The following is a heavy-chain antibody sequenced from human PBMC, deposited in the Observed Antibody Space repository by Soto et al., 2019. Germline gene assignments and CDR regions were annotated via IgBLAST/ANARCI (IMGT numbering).Heavy chain of an antibody. V-gene: IGHV3-30*18. J-gene: IGHJ6*03. CDR2: ISYDGSNK. D-gene: IGHD3-16*01. Sequence: QVQLVESGGGVVQPGRSLRLSCAASGFTFSSYGMHWVRQAPGKGLEWVAVISYDGSNKYYADSVKGRFTISRDNSKNTRYLQMNSLRAEDTAVYYCAKVGTFLCYMDGWGKATTVTVSS. CDR3: AKVGTFLCYMDG. CDR1: GFTFSSYG.